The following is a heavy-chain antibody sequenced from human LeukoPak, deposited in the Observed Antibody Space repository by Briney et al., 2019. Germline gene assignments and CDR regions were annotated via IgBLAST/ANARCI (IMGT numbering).Heavy chain of an antibody. CDR1: GYTLTELS. D-gene: IGHD3-9*01. CDR2: FDPEDGET. J-gene: IGHJ6*02. CDR3: AALTGYYVGMDV. V-gene: IGHV1-24*01. Sequence: ASVKVSCKVSGYTLTELSMHWVRQAPGKGLEWMGGFDPEDGETIYAQKFQGRVTMTEDTSTDTAYMELSSLRSEDTAVYYCAALTGYYVGMDVWGQGTTVIVSS.